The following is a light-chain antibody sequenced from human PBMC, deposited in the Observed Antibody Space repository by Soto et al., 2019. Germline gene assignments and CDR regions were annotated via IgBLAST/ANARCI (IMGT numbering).Light chain of an antibody. Sequence: EIVLTQSPGTLSLSPGERATLSCRASQSVSSSYLAWYQQKPGQAPRLLIYGASSRATGIPDRFSGSGSGTDFPLTISRLEPDDFAVYYCQQYGSSPETFGQGTKLEIK. CDR2: GAS. CDR1: QSVSSSY. J-gene: IGKJ2*01. CDR3: QQYGSSPET. V-gene: IGKV3-20*01.